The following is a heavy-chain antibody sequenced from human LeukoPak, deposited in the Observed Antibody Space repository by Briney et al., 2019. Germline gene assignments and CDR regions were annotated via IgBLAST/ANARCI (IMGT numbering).Heavy chain of an antibody. CDR1: GFTFSSYE. Sequence: PGGSLRLSCAASGFTFSSYEMNWVRQAPGKGLEWVSYISSSGSTIYYADSVKGRFTISRDNAKNSLYLQMNSLRAEDTAVYYCARDWALVRRRTTVPGAYWGQGTLVTVSS. J-gene: IGHJ4*02. CDR2: ISSSGSTI. D-gene: IGHD4-11*01. V-gene: IGHV3-48*03. CDR3: ARDWALVRRRTTVPGAY.